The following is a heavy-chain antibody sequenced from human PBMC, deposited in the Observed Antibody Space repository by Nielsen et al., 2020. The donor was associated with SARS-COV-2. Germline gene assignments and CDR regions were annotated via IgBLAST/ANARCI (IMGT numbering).Heavy chain of an antibody. Sequence: GGSLRLSCAASGFTFSSYGMHWVRQAPGKGLEWVAVISYDGSNKYYADSVKGRFTISRDNSKNTLYLQMNSLRAEDTAVYYCAKAAGYSSSWYLRWFDPWGQGTLVTVSS. J-gene: IGHJ5*02. V-gene: IGHV3-30*18. D-gene: IGHD6-13*01. CDR2: ISYDGSNK. CDR1: GFTFSSYG. CDR3: AKAAGYSSSWYLRWFDP.